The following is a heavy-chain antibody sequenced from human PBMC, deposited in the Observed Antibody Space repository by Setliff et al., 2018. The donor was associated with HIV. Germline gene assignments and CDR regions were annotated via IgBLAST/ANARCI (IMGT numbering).Heavy chain of an antibody. CDR2: IYYSGST. CDR1: GGSISSYY. CDR3: ARGPYCSGGSCYSSLDY. D-gene: IGHD2-15*01. V-gene: IGHV4-59*01. J-gene: IGHJ4*02. Sequence: LSLTCTVSGGSISSYYWSWIRQPPGKGLEWIGYIYYSGSTKYNPSLKSRVTISADTSKNQFSLKLSSVTAADTAVYYCARGPYCSGGSCYSSLDYWGQGSLVTVSS.